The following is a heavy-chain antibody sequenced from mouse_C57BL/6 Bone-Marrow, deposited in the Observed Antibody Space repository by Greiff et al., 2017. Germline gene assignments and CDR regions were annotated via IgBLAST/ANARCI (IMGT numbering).Heavy chain of an antibody. V-gene: IGHV1-64*01. CDR3: AREEANWAYYCDY. J-gene: IGHJ2*01. CDR2: IHPNSGST. CDR1: GYTFTSYW. D-gene: IGHD4-1*01. Sequence: VQLQQPGAELVKPGASVKLSCKASGYTFTSYWMHWVKQRPGQGLEWIGMIHPNSGSTNYNEKFKSKATLTVDKSSSTAYMQLSNLTSEDSAVYYCAREEANWAYYCDYWGQGTTLTVSA.